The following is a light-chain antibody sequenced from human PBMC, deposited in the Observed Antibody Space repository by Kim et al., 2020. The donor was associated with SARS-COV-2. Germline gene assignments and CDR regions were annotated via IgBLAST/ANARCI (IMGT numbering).Light chain of an antibody. CDR3: QQYNNWRRT. CDR2: GAS. CDR1: QSVTSN. J-gene: IGKJ1*01. Sequence: VPPGARATLSCRASQSVTSNLAWYQQRPGQAPRLLIYGASTRAAGIPARFSGSGSGTEFTLTISSLQSEDFAVYYCQQYNNWRRTFGQGTKVDIK. V-gene: IGKV3-15*01.